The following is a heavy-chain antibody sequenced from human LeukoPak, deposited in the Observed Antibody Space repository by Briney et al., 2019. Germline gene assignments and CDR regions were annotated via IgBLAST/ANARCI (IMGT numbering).Heavy chain of an antibody. J-gene: IGHJ4*02. CDR3: ARSNLGSYDQSGCYQY. V-gene: IGHV4-4*07. D-gene: IGHD3-22*01. Sequence: KPSETLSLTCTVSGGSLSGYYWNWIRQPAGKGLEWIGRIYTSGNSWYKPSLQSRVTMSVDTSKNQFSLRMSSLTAADTAVYYCARSNLGSYDQSGCYQYWGQGTRVTVSS. CDR2: IYTSGNS. CDR1: GGSLSGYY.